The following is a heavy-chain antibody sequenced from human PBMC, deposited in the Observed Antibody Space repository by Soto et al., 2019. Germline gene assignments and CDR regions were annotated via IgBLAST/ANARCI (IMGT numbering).Heavy chain of an antibody. CDR2: IYYDGNNK. CDR3: ARVGGTVTSAY. D-gene: IGHD4-17*01. J-gene: IGHJ4*02. Sequence: QVQLVESGGGVVQPGRSLRLSCAASGFTFSAYGMHWVRQAPGKGLEWLAMIYYDGNNKYYAESVEGRFTISRDNSKNTLYLQMSSLRAEDTAVYYCARVGGTVTSAYWAQGTLVTVSS. V-gene: IGHV3-33*01. CDR1: GFTFSAYG.